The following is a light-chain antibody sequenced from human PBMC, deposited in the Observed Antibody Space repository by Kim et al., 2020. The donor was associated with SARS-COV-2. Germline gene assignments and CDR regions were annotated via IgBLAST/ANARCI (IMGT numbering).Light chain of an antibody. CDR3: QQYDDWPPWT. J-gene: IGKJ1*01. Sequence: SPGERAALSCRARQSVASNVAWYQQKPGQAPRLLIYGTSTRATGIPARFSGSGSGTEFTLTISSLQSEDLAVYHCQQYDDWPPWTFGQGTKVDIK. CDR2: GTS. CDR1: QSVASN. V-gene: IGKV3-15*01.